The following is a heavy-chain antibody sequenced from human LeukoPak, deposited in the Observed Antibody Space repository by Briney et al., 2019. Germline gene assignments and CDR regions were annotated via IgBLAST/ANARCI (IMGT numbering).Heavy chain of an antibody. V-gene: IGHV3-48*02. J-gene: IGHJ4*02. CDR3: ASSGSYRFDY. Sequence: GGSLRLSCAASGFTFSSYSMNWDRQAPGKGLEWVSHITASGTAMFYADSVKGRFTISRDNAKNSLYLQMNSLRDEDTAVYYCASSGSYRFDYWGQGTLVTVSS. CDR1: GFTFSSYS. D-gene: IGHD1-26*01. CDR2: ITASGTAM.